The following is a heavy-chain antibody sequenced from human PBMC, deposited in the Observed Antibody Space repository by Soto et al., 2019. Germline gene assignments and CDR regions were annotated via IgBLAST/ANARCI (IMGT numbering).Heavy chain of an antibody. J-gene: IGHJ2*01. CDR2: INDRGSI. V-gene: IGHV4-34*01. CDR1: GGSFSGYY. D-gene: IGHD3-9*01. CDR3: ARDSHDILTGPPWVWYFDL. Sequence: QVQLQQWGAGPLRPLETLSLTCGVPGGSFSGYYWAWIRQYPGKGLEWIGEINDRGSINYNPSLKSRVSISVDTSKNHYALNLRSVTAADTAVYYCARDSHDILTGPPWVWYFDLWGRGTLVTVSS.